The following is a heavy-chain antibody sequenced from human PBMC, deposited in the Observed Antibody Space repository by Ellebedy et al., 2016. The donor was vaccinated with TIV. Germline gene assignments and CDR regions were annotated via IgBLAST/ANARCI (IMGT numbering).Heavy chain of an antibody. D-gene: IGHD1-7*01. CDR3: AKLPVAYNWNYADDY. J-gene: IGHJ4*02. CDR2: IGGTGGTT. V-gene: IGHV3-23*01. Sequence: PGGSLRLSCAASGISLRSYAMSRVRQAPGKGLEWVSTIGGTGGTTYYRESVKGRFTVSRDTSRNTLYLQMSSLRAEDTAVYYCAKLPVAYNWNYADDYWGQGTLVTVSS. CDR1: GISLRSYA.